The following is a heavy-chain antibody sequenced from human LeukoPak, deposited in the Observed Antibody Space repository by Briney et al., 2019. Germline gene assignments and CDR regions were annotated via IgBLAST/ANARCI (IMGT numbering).Heavy chain of an antibody. CDR1: GGTFSSYA. J-gene: IGHJ3*02. CDR3: ARGREGYYDSSGYHQDSDAFDI. CDR2: IIPIFGTA. Sequence: AASVKVSCKASGGTFSSYAISWVRQAPGQGLEWMGGIIPIFGTANYAQKFQGRVTITTDESTSTAYMELSSLRSEDTAVYYCARGREGYYDSSGYHQDSDAFDIWGQGTMVIVSS. V-gene: IGHV1-69*05. D-gene: IGHD3-22*01.